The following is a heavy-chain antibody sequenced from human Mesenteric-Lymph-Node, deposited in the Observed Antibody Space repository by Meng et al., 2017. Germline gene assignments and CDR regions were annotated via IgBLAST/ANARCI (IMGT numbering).Heavy chain of an antibody. CDR1: GGSITSTSSY. D-gene: IGHD3-3*02. V-gene: IGHV4-39*07. Sequence: QLQESGPGLVNPSETLSLPCTLSGGSITSTSSYWGWFRQPPGKGLEWIGSIYYRGSTNYNPSLKSRISMSVDMSKNQFSLKVNSVTAADTAIYYCVISSHNWGQGTLVTVSS. CDR3: VISSHN. J-gene: IGHJ4*02. CDR2: IYYRGST.